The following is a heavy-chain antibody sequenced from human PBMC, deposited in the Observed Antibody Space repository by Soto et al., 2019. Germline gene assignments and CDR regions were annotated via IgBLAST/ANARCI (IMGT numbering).Heavy chain of an antibody. J-gene: IGHJ2*01. CDR1: GGSISSGDYY. CDR3: AREGSYSSSWRYWYFDL. V-gene: IGHV4-30-4*01. D-gene: IGHD6-13*01. Sequence: QVQLQESGPGLVKPSQTLSLTCTVSGGSISSGDYYWSWIRQPPGKGLEWIGYIYYSGSTYYNPSLKSRVTISVDTSKNQFSLKLSSVTAADTAVYYCAREGSYSSSWRYWYFDLWGRGTLVTVSS. CDR2: IYYSGST.